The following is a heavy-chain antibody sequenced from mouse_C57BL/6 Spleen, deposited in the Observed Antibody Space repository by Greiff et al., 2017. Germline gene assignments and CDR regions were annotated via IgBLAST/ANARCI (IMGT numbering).Heavy chain of an antibody. D-gene: IGHD1-1*01. CDR3: ARGKIFITTVVFDY. V-gene: IGHV1-59*01. CDR1: GYTFTSYW. J-gene: IGHJ2*01. Sequence: QVQLQQPGAELVRPGTSVKLSYKASGYTFTSYWMHWVKQRPGQGLEWIGVIDPSDSYTNYNQKFKGKATLTVDTSSSTAYMQLSSLTSEDSAVYYCARGKIFITTVVFDYWGQGTTLTVSS. CDR2: IDPSDSYT.